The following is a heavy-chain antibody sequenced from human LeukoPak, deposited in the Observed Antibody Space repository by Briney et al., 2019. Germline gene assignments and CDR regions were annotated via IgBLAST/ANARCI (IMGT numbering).Heavy chain of an antibody. V-gene: IGHV6-1*01. Sequence: SQTLSLTCAISGDSVSSNSATWNWIRQSPSRGLEWLGRTYYRSKWYNDYGVSVKSRVTINPDTSKNQFSLQLNSMTPEDTAIYYCASTHSSGRYLDYWGQGTLVTVSS. J-gene: IGHJ4*02. D-gene: IGHD6-19*01. CDR2: TYYRSKWYN. CDR1: GDSVSSNSAT. CDR3: ASTHSSGRYLDY.